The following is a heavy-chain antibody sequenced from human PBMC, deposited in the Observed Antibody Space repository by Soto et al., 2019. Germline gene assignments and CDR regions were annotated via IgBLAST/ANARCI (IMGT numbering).Heavy chain of an antibody. D-gene: IGHD3-10*01. V-gene: IGHV5-51*01. CDR1: GYSFAGDW. J-gene: IGHJ3*01. CDR3: ARLPGVRGVFDGFNV. Sequence: PGESLKISCKVSGYSFAGDWIGWVLQMRGRCLDWMGVIYPGDSDTRYSPSFHGQVTISGDKSISTAYLQWSSLKASDTAMYFCARLPGVRGVFDGFNVWGQGTMVTVSS. CDR2: IYPGDSDT.